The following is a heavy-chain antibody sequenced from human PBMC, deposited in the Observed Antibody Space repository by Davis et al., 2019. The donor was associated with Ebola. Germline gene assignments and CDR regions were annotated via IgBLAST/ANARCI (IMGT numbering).Heavy chain of an antibody. J-gene: IGHJ6*04. V-gene: IGHV1-46*01. CDR2: INPSGGST. Sequence: AASVKVSCKASGYTFSIYGLSWVRQAPGQGLEWMGMINPSGGSTSYAQKFQGRVTMTRDTSTSTVYMELSSLRSEDTAVYYCAREMIVVVVAANDFGYYYGMDVWGKGTTVTVSS. CDR3: AREMIVVVVAANDFGYYYGMDV. CDR1: GYTFSIYG. D-gene: IGHD2-15*01.